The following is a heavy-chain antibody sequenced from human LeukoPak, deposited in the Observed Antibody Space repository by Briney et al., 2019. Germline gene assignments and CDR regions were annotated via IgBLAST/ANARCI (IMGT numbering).Heavy chain of an antibody. V-gene: IGHV4-59*01. CDR3: AKQDGYNFRVNDY. CDR2: VYYSGST. CDR1: AVSIISYY. J-gene: IGHJ4*02. D-gene: IGHD5-24*01. Sequence: PSETLSLTCTVLAVSIISYYWTSIRQPPGKGLEWIGYVYYSGSTNYNPSLKSRVSISVDKSKNQFSLNLSSVAATDTAVYYCAKQDGYNFRVNDYWGQGTLVTVSS.